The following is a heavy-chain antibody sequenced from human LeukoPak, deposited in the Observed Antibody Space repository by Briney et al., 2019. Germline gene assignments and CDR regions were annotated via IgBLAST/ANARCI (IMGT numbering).Heavy chain of an antibody. D-gene: IGHD5-18*01. V-gene: IGHV4-38-2*02. CDR1: GYFISSGYY. J-gene: IGHJ6*03. Sequence: SETLSLTCTVSGYFISSGYYWGWIRQPPGKGLQWIGSIHHSGSTYYNPSLKSRVTISVDTSKNQFSLKLSSVTAADTAVYYCAGVTAMFNYYYMDVWGKGTTVTVSS. CDR2: IHHSGST. CDR3: AGVTAMFNYYYMDV.